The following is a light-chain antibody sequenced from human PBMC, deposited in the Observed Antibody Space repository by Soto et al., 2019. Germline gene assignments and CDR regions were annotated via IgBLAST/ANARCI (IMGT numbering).Light chain of an antibody. V-gene: IGKV1-5*03. CDR2: KPS. J-gene: IGKJ1*01. Sequence: DIQMTQSPSNLSASVGDRVTITCRASQSIVGWLAWYQQKPGKAPQLLIYKPSTLESGVPSRFSGSASGTEFTLTISSLQTDDFATYCVQQYNGYGSWTFGQGTKVEIK. CDR1: QSIVGW. CDR3: QQYNGYGSWT.